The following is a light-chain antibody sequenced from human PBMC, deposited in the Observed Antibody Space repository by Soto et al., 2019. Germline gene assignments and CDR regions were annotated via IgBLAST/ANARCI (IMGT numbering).Light chain of an antibody. J-gene: IGKJ2*01. V-gene: IGKV1-5*03. CDR1: QSISSW. CDR3: QQYNSYSGYT. CDR2: KAS. Sequence: DIQMTQSPSTLSASVGDRVTITCRASQSISSWLAWYQQKPGKAPKLLIYKASRVESGVPSRFSGSGSGTEFTITISSQQPDDFATYYCQQYNSYSGYTFGQGTKLEIK.